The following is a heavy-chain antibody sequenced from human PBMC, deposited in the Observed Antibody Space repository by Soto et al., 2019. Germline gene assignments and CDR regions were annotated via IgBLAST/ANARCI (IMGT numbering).Heavy chain of an antibody. Sequence: SETLSLTCSVSGDSITDYYWNWIRQPPGKGLEWIGSILYSGSTNYNPSLKSRVTISIDTSKNQIALKLTSVTAADTAVYYCARKFSGLYSGFGPWGQGVMVTVSS. CDR2: ILYSGST. CDR1: GDSITDYY. V-gene: IGHV4-59*01. CDR3: ARKFSGLYSGFGP. J-gene: IGHJ5*02. D-gene: IGHD6-19*01.